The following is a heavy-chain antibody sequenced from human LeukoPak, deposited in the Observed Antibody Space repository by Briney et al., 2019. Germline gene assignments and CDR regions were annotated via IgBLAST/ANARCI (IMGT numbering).Heavy chain of an antibody. J-gene: IGHJ4*02. V-gene: IGHV1-2*02. CDR2: INPNSGGT. CDR3: ARVNGREKYSYGHALDY. CDR1: GYTFTGYY. Sequence: GASVKVSCKASGYTFTGYYMHWVRQAPGQGLEWMGWINPNSGGTNYAQKFQGRVTMTRDPSISTAYMELSRLRSDDTAVYYCARVNGREKYSYGHALDYWGQGTLVTVSS. D-gene: IGHD5-18*01.